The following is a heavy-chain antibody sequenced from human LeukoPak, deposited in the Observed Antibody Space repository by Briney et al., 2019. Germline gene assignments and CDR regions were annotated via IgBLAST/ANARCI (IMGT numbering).Heavy chain of an antibody. CDR2: MNPYNGNT. V-gene: IGHV1-8*01. CDR1: GYTFTSYD. CDR3: ARAAVNLHPNHSYYMDV. J-gene: IGHJ6*03. Sequence: ASVKVSCKASGYTFTSYDINWVRQATGQGLGWMGWMNPYNGNTGYAQKFEGRVIMTRDTSISTAYLELSSLTSEDTAVYYCARAAVNLHPNHSYYMDVWGKGTTVTVSS.